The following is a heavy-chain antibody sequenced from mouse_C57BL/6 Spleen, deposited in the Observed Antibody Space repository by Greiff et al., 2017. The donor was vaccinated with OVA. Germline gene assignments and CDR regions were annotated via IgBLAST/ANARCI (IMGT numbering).Heavy chain of an antibody. CDR3: ARSGITTVVVPYFDV. D-gene: IGHD1-1*01. CDR1: GYTFTSYW. Sequence: QVQLKQPGAELVMPGASVKLSCKASGYTFTSYWMHWVKQRPGQGLEWIGEIDPSDSYTNYNQKFKGKSTLTVDKSSSTAYMQLSSLTSEDSAVYYCARSGITTVVVPYFDVWGTGTTVTVSS. CDR2: IDPSDSYT. J-gene: IGHJ1*03. V-gene: IGHV1-69*01.